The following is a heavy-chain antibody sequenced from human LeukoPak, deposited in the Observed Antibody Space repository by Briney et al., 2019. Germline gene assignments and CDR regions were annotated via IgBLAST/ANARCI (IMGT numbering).Heavy chain of an antibody. Sequence: AETVSLTCTVSGGSINSHYWSWVRQPPGKGLEWIGYIHYNATTNPYSESRVSISVDTSKNQVSLKLRSVTAADTAVYYCARVGIAVWGASDLWGQGTMVTVSS. CDR1: GGSINSHY. CDR2: IHYNATT. V-gene: IGHV4-59*11. J-gene: IGHJ3*01. CDR3: ARVGIAVWGASDL. D-gene: IGHD6-19*01.